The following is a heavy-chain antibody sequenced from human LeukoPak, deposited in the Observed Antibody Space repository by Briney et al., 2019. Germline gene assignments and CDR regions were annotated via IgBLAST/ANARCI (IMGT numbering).Heavy chain of an antibody. CDR1: GFTFTSSA. CDR3: AAGSGRGTGYQG. Sequence: SVRVSCKASGFTFTSSAMQWVRQARGQRLEWIGWIVVGSGNTNYAQKFQERVTITRDMSTSTAYMELSSLRSEDTAVYYCAAGSGRGTGYQGWGQGTLVTVSS. D-gene: IGHD3/OR15-3a*01. J-gene: IGHJ4*02. CDR2: IVVGSGNT. V-gene: IGHV1-58*02.